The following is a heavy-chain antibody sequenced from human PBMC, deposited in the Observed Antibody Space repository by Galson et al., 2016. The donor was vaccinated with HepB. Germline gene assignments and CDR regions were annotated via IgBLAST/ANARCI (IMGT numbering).Heavy chain of an antibody. D-gene: IGHD5-12*01. CDR2: IHHSGSS. CDR3: ARGWLYYGLDI. Sequence: SETLSLTCIVSGDSMNNYYWGWIRQPPGKGLESVGYIHHSGSSKSDSSLESRVTLSLDKSNNQFSLTLRSVTAADTAVYYCARGWLYYGLDIWGQGTTVTVSS. V-gene: IGHV4-59*01. J-gene: IGHJ6*02. CDR1: GDSMNNYY.